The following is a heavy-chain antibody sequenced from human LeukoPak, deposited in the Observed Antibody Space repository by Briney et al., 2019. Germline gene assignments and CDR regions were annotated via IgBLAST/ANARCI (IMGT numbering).Heavy chain of an antibody. CDR1: GFTFSNYG. V-gene: IGHV3-7*01. Sequence: GGSLRLSCAASGFTFSNYGMHWVRQAPGKGLEWVANIKQDGSEKYYVDSVKGRFTISRDNAKNSLYLQMNSLRAENTAVYYCARDGATVTTFDYWGQGTLVTVSS. D-gene: IGHD4-17*01. CDR2: IKQDGSEK. CDR3: ARDGATVTTFDY. J-gene: IGHJ4*02.